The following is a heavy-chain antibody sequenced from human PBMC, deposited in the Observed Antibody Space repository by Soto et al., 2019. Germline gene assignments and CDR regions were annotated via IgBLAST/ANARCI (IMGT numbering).Heavy chain of an antibody. CDR3: ARDLMYGDFIFDY. Sequence: LRLSCAASGFTFSSYAMHWVRQAPGKGLEWVAVISYDGSNKYYADSVKGRFTISRDNSKNTLYLQMNSLRAEDTAVYYCARDLMYGDFIFDYWGQGTLVTVSS. J-gene: IGHJ4*02. D-gene: IGHD4-17*01. V-gene: IGHV3-30-3*01. CDR2: ISYDGSNK. CDR1: GFTFSSYA.